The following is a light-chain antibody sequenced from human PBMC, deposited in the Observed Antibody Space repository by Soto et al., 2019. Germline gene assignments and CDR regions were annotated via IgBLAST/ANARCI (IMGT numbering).Light chain of an antibody. V-gene: IGKV1-5*03. CDR1: QSISSW. CDR2: MAS. J-gene: IGKJ1*01. Sequence: DIQMTQSPSTLSASVGDRVTITCRASQSISSWLAWYQQKPGKAPKLLIYMASSLESGVPSSFSGSGSGTQFTLTISSLQPDDFASYYCHQYATYPCTFGQGTKVEIK. CDR3: HQYATYPCT.